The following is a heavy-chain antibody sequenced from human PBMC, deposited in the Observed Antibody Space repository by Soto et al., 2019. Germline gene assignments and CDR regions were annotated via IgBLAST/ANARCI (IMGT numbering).Heavy chain of an antibody. D-gene: IGHD3-10*01. Sequence: GGSLRLSCAASGFTFSSYAMNWVRQAPGKGLEWVSAISGSGGSTYYADSVKGRFTISRDNSKNTQYLQINSLRADDTAIYYCAKGAGSDSGRYWGQGTLVTVSS. CDR1: GFTFSSYA. J-gene: IGHJ4*02. CDR3: AKGAGSDSGRY. CDR2: ISGSGGST. V-gene: IGHV3-23*01.